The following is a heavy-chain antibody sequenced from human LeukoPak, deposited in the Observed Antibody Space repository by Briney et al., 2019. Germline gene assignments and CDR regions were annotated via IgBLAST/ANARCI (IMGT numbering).Heavy chain of an antibody. Sequence: PSETLSLTCTVSGGSISSYYWSWIRQPAGKGLEWIGRIYTSGSTNYNPSLKSRVTMSVDTSKNQFSLKLSSVTAADTAVYCCAGTVGWNNAGWDPAGGFDPWGQGTLVTVSS. J-gene: IGHJ5*02. CDR3: AGTVGWNNAGWDPAGGFDP. CDR1: GGSISSYY. CDR2: IYTSGST. V-gene: IGHV4-4*07. D-gene: IGHD1/OR15-1a*01.